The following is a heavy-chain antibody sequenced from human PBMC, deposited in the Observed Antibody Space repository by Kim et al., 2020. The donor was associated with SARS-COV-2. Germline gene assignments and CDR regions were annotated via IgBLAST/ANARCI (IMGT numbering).Heavy chain of an antibody. V-gene: IGHV4-59*01. J-gene: IGHJ3*02. CDR2: T. CDR3: AREPPSDAFDI. Sequence: TNSTPSLKSRVTISVDTSKNQFSLKLSSVTAADTAVYYCAREPPSDAFDIWGQGTMVTVSS. D-gene: IGHD2-2*01.